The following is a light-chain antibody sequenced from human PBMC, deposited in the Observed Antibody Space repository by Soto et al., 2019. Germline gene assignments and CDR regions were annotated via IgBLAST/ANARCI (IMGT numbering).Light chain of an antibody. J-gene: IGLJ2*01. CDR1: GGAIASNY. CDR3: QSCDISSHVV. V-gene: IGLV6-57*02. Sequence: NFMLTQPHSVSESPGKTVTISCKGSGGAIASNYVQWYQQRPGSAPTTVIYEDNQRPSGVPDRFSGSIDRTSNSASLTISGLKTEDEADYYCQSCDISSHVVFGGGTKVTVL. CDR2: EDN.